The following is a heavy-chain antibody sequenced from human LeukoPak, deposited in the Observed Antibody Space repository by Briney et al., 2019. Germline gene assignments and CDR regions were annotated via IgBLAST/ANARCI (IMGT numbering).Heavy chain of an antibody. J-gene: IGHJ4*02. Sequence: PGGSLRLSCAASGFTFSSYGMSWVRQAPGKGLEWVANIKQDGSEKYYVDSVKGRFTISRDNAKNSLYLQMNSLRAEDTAVYYCARESHTAMGFDYWGQGTLVTVSS. D-gene: IGHD5-18*01. CDR3: ARESHTAMGFDY. CDR1: GFTFSSYG. CDR2: IKQDGSEK. V-gene: IGHV3-7*01.